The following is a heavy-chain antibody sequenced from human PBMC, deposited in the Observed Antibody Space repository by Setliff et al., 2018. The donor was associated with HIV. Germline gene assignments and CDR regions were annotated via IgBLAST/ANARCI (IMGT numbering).Heavy chain of an antibody. CDR3: ARDDSGWYMY. Sequence: SETLSLTCNVSGASISSYYWSWIRQPPGKGLEWIGYVYHSGGTNYNPSLKSRLTISVDTPKNQFSLKVNSVSAADTAIYFCARDDSGWYMYWGQGTLVTVSS. D-gene: IGHD6-13*01. CDR1: GASISSYY. V-gene: IGHV4-59*01. J-gene: IGHJ4*02. CDR2: VYHSGGT.